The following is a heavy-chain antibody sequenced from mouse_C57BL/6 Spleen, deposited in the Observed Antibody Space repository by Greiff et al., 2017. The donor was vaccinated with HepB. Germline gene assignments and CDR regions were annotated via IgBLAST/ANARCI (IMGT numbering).Heavy chain of an antibody. Sequence: EVMLVESGGDLVKPGGSLKLSCAASGFTFSSYGMSWVRQTPDKRLEWVATISSGGSYTYYPDSVKGRFTISRDNAKNTLYLQMSSLKSEDTAMYYCARHEGFDYWGQGTTLTVSS. CDR3: ARHEGFDY. V-gene: IGHV5-6*02. CDR2: ISSGGSYT. CDR1: GFTFSSYG. J-gene: IGHJ2*01.